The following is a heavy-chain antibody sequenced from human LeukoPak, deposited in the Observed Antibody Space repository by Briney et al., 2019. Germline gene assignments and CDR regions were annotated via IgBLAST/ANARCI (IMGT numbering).Heavy chain of an antibody. D-gene: IGHD3-3*01. Sequence: SETLSLTCTVSGGSISSGDYYWSWIRQPPGKGLEWIGYIYYSGSTYYNPSLKSRVTISVDTSKNQFSLKLSSVTAADTAVYYCARELRLMQRYGMDVSGQGTTVTVSS. CDR3: ARELRLMQRYGMDV. J-gene: IGHJ6*02. CDR2: IYYSGST. CDR1: GGSISSGDYY. V-gene: IGHV4-30-4*01.